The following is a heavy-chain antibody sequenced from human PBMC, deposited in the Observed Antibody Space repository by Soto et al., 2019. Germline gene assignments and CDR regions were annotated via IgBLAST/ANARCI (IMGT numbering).Heavy chain of an antibody. V-gene: IGHV4-59*08. D-gene: IGHD4-17*01. CDR1: GGSISSYY. CDR3: AWNDYGEYYYYMYV. Sequence: NPSETLSLTCTVSGGSISSYYWSWIRQPPGKGLEWIGYIYYSGSTNYNPSLKSRVTISVDTSKNQFSLKLSSVTAADTAVYYCAWNDYGEYYYYMYVWGKGTTVTVSS. J-gene: IGHJ6*03. CDR2: IYYSGST.